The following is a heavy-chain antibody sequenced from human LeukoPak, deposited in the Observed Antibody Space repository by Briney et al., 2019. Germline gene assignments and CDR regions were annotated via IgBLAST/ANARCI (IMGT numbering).Heavy chain of an antibody. J-gene: IGHJ4*02. Sequence: GGSLRLSCAASGFTFKNSWMSWVRQAPGKGLEWVANIKQDGSEKDYVDSVKGRFTISRDNAKNSLYLQMSSLRVEDTAVYYCARDYYVSSGYYYEYYFDYWGQGTLVTVSS. CDR3: ARDYYVSSGYYYEYYFDY. CDR2: IKQDGSEK. V-gene: IGHV3-7*01. D-gene: IGHD3-22*01. CDR1: GFTFKNSW.